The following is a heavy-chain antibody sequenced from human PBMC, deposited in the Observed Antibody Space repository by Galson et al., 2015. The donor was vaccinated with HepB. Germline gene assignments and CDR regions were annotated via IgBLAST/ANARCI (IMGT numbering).Heavy chain of an antibody. J-gene: IGHJ4*02. D-gene: IGHD6-6*01. Sequence: SLRLSCAASGVTFGRYGMHWVRQAPGKGLEWAAIISYDGKTSKYSDSVKGRFTISRDNPKNTHYLQMNSLRNEDSAVYFCAKGDVAYTSSSGGFDFWGQGTRVTVSS. CDR2: ISYDGKTS. CDR1: GVTFGRYG. CDR3: AKGDVAYTSSSGGFDF. V-gene: IGHV3-30*18.